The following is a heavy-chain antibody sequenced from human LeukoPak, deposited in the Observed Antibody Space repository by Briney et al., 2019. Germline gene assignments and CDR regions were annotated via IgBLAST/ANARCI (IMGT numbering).Heavy chain of an antibody. CDR3: TRGYSGSYRIDY. Sequence: GGSLRLSCAASGFTFSSYWMHWVRQAPGKGLVWVSRINSDGSTTSDADSVKGRFTISRENAKNTLYLQMNSLRAEDTAVYYCTRGYSGSYRIDYWGQGTLVTVYS. D-gene: IGHD1-26*01. CDR1: GFTFSSYW. V-gene: IGHV3-74*01. J-gene: IGHJ4*02. CDR2: INSDGSTT.